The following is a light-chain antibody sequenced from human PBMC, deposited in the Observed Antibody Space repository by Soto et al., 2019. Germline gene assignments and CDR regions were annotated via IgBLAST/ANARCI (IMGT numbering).Light chain of an antibody. Sequence: QSALTQPASVSGSPGQSSTISCTGTRSDVGGYNYVSWYQQHPGKAPKLMIYDVSNRHSGVSNRFSGSNSGNTSSLTISGLQAEDEADYYCSSYTSSSSYVFGTGTKVTVL. V-gene: IGLV2-14*01. CDR2: DVS. J-gene: IGLJ1*01. CDR1: RSDVGGYNY. CDR3: SSYTSSSSYV.